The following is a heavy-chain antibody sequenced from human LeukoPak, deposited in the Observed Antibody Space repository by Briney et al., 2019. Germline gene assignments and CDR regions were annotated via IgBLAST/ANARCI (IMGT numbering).Heavy chain of an antibody. V-gene: IGHV1-18*01. J-gene: IGHJ5*02. CDR2: ISAYNGNT. CDR3: ARAQKGYCTNGVCYPNWFDP. CDR1: GYTFTSYG. D-gene: IGHD2-8*01. Sequence: VASVKVSCKASGYTFTSYGISWVRQAPGQGLEWMGWISAYNGNTNYAQKLQGRVTMTTDTSTSTAYMELRSLRSDDTAVYYCARAQKGYCTNGVCYPNWFDPWGQGTLVTVSS.